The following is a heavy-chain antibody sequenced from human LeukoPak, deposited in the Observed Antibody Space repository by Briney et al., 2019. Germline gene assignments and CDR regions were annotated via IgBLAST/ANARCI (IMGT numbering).Heavy chain of an antibody. Sequence: ASVKVSCKASGYTFTSYGISWVRQAPGQGLEWMGWISAYNGNTNYAQKLQGRVTMTTDTSTSTAYMELRSLRSDDTAVYYCARSNHCSGGSCPKGALDYWGQGTLVTVSS. D-gene: IGHD2-15*01. CDR3: ARSNHCSGGSCPKGALDY. V-gene: IGHV1-18*01. CDR1: GYTFTSYG. CDR2: ISAYNGNT. J-gene: IGHJ4*02.